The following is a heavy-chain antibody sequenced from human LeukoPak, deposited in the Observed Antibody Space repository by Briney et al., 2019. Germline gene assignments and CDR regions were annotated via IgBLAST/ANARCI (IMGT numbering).Heavy chain of an antibody. CDR1: GFTFSSYG. CDR2: IRNDGSNE. D-gene: IGHD3-3*01. CDR3: AKDKAYYDFSGYMDV. J-gene: IGHJ6*03. V-gene: IGHV3-30*02. Sequence: GGSLRLSCAASGFTFSSYGMYWVRQAPGKGLEWVAFIRNDGSNEHYADSVKGRITISRDNSKNTLYLRMNSLRAEDTAVYYCAKDKAYYDFSGYMDVWGKGTTVTVSS.